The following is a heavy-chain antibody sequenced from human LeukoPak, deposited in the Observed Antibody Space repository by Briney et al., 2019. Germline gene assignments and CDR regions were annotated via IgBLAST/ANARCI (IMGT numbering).Heavy chain of an antibody. CDR3: ARKVYDDYYYYYYYMDV. V-gene: IGHV1-18*01. CDR1: GYTFTSYG. CDR2: VSAYNGNT. Sequence: ASVKVSCKASGYTFTSYGISWVRQAPGQGLEWMGWVSAYNGNTNYAQKLQGRVTMTTDTSTSTAYMELRSLRSDDTAVYYCARKVYDDYYYYYYYMDVWGKGTTVTVSS. D-gene: IGHD5/OR15-5a*01. J-gene: IGHJ6*03.